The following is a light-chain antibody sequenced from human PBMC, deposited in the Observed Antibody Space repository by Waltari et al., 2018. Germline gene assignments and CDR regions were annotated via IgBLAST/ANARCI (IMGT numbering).Light chain of an antibody. CDR2: DVT. CDR3: SSFTPRTNVL. J-gene: IGLJ2*01. CDR1: SSADGVYNY. V-gene: IGLV2-8*01. Sequence: QSALPQPPSASGSPGQSVTISCTGTSSADGVYNYVSWYQQHPGKAPKLLIYDVTKRPSGVPDRFSASKSGDTASLTVSGLQAEDEADYYCSSFTPRTNVLFGGGTKLTVL.